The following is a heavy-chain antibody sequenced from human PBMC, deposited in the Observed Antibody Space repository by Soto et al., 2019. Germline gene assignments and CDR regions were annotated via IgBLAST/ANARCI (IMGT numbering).Heavy chain of an antibody. D-gene: IGHD3-22*01. CDR2: ISNSGDAT. CDR1: GFTFSNFA. Sequence: GGSLRLSCAASGFTFSNFAMNWVRQAPGKGLEWVSTISNSGDATYYSDSVRGRFTISRDNSKNTLHLQMSSLRADDTAVYYCANDDSTGYDPTLDYWGQGSLVTVSS. J-gene: IGHJ4*02. V-gene: IGHV3-23*01. CDR3: ANDDSTGYDPTLDY.